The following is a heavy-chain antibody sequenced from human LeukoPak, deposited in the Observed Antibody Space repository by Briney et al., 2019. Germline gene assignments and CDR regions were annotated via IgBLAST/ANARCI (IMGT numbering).Heavy chain of an antibody. CDR1: GVNFYEYV. D-gene: IGHD5-12*01. J-gene: IGHJ4*02. CDR3: ARGGRGS. V-gene: IGHV3-20*01. CDR2: NNWNADSA. Sequence: GGALRLSRAASGVNFYEYVMIWVRDGLGKGLEWVSSNNWNADSAGSADSVKVRFTISRDNAKNSLYLKMNSVRAEDTSFYECARGGRGSWGQGTPVTVSS.